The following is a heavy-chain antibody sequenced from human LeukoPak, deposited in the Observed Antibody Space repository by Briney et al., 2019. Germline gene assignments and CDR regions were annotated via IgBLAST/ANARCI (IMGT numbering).Heavy chain of an antibody. Sequence: GGSLRLSCAAAGFTFGDYAMHWVRQAPGKGLEWVSGISWNGDTIAYADSVEGRFTISRDTAKNSLYLQMNSLRPEDTALYYCAKVGGLGSFYRSPYFAYWDQGTLVTVSS. CDR1: GFTFGDYA. V-gene: IGHV3-9*01. D-gene: IGHD3-10*01. J-gene: IGHJ4*02. CDR3: AKVGGLGSFYRSPYFAY. CDR2: ISWNGDTI.